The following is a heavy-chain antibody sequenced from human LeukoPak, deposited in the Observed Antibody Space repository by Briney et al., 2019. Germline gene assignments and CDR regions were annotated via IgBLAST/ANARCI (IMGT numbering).Heavy chain of an antibody. CDR2: IYYSGSI. CDR1: GGSFSGYY. J-gene: IGHJ6*02. Sequence: PSETLSLTCAVYGGSFSGYYWSWIRQPPGKGLEWIGYIYYSGSINYNPSLKSRVTISVDTSKNQFSLKLSSVTAADTAVYYCARESGGDYYYGMDVWGQGTTVTVSS. V-gene: IGHV4-59*01. D-gene: IGHD4-17*01. CDR3: ARESGGDYYYGMDV.